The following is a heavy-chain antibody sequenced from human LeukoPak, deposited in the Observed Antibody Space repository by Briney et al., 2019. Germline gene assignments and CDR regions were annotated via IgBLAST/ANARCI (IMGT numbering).Heavy chain of an antibody. J-gene: IGHJ4*02. V-gene: IGHV1-24*01. CDR1: GYTLTELS. CDR2: FDPEDGET. CDR3: ATRRGSGWNFDY. D-gene: IGHD6-19*01. Sequence: GASVKVSCKVSGYTLTELSLHWVRQAPGKGLEWMGGFDPEDGETIYAQKFQGRVTMTEDTSTDTAYMELSSLRSEDTAVYYCATRRGSGWNFDYWGQGTLVTVSS.